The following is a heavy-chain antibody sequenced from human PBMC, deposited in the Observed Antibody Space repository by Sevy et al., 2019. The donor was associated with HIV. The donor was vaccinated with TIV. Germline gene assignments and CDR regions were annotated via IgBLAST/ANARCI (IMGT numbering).Heavy chain of an antibody. CDR3: ARPSPRIAAAASACYDN. CDR1: GYSFSSYA. J-gene: IGHJ4*02. V-gene: IGHV3-23*01. Sequence: GGSLRLSCVVSGYSFSSYAISWVRQAPGKGLEWVSTINGRGGSTYYADSVKGRFTISRDNPKNTLFLQMINLRVDETAIYYCARPSPRIAAAASACYDNWGQGTLVTVSS. CDR2: INGRGGST. D-gene: IGHD6-13*01.